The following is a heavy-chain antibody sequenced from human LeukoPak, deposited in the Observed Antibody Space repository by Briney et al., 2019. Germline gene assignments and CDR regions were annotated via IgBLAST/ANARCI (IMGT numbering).Heavy chain of an antibody. CDR2: IIPILGIA. CDR3: AIKQLGYSSSWYGHYYYGMDV. D-gene: IGHD6-13*01. Sequence: GSSVKVSCKASGGTFSSYAISWVRQAPGQGLEWMGRIIPILGIANHAQKFQGRVTITADKSTSTVYVELSSLRSEDTAVYYCAIKQLGYSSSWYGHYYYGMDVWGQGTTVTASS. CDR1: GGTFSSYA. V-gene: IGHV1-69*04. J-gene: IGHJ6*02.